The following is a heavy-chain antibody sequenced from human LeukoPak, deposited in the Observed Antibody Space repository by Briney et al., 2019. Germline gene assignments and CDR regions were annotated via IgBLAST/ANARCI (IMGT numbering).Heavy chain of an antibody. V-gene: IGHV4-39*07. J-gene: IGHJ6*03. CDR2: IYYSGST. Sequence: GSLRLSCAASGFTFSSYAMSWIRQPPGKGLEWIGSIYYSGSTYYNPSLKSRVTISVDTSKNQFSLKLSSVTAADTAVYYCARVGRDYYMDVWGKGTTVTVSS. CDR1: GFTFSSYA. CDR3: ARVGRDYYMDV. D-gene: IGHD3-10*01.